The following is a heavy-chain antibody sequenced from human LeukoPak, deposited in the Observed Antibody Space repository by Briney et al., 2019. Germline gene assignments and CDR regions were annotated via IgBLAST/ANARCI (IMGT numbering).Heavy chain of an antibody. Sequence: GGSLRLSCAASGFTFSSYSMNWVRQAPGKVLEWVSSISSSSSYRYYADSVKGRFTISRDNAKNSLYLQMNSLRAEDTAVYYWARDVSSGRFTGWFDPWGQGTLVTVSS. D-gene: IGHD1-26*01. V-gene: IGHV3-21*01. CDR3: ARDVSSGRFTGWFDP. CDR2: ISSSSSYR. CDR1: GFTFSSYS. J-gene: IGHJ5*02.